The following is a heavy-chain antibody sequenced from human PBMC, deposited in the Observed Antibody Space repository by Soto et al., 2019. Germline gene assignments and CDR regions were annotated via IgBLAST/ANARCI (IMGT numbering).Heavy chain of an antibody. J-gene: IGHJ1*01. CDR3: ARDDIFRSGGLS. CDR2: INRDGTQG. Sequence: EVQLVESGGGSVQPGGSLRLSCVASGFTFTGYWMSWVRQAPGKLLEWVANINRDGTQGYYVDSVKGRFTISRDNAKNSLDLEMDSLRAEDTAVYYCARDDIFRSGGLSGGQGTLVTVSS. D-gene: IGHD3-9*01. CDR1: GFTFTGYW. V-gene: IGHV3-7*01.